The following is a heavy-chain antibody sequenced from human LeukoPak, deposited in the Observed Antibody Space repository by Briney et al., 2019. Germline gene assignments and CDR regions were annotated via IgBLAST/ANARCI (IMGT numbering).Heavy chain of an antibody. CDR2: INHSGST. V-gene: IGHV4-34*01. D-gene: IGHD2-2*01. CDR3: ARRLGYSSSTSCYQFDY. Sequence: SETLSLTCAVYGGSFSGYYWSWIRQPPGKGLEWIGEINHSGSTNYNPSLKSRVTISVDTSKNQFSLKLSSVTAADTAVYYCARRLGYSSSTSCYQFDYWGQGTLVTVSS. CDR1: GGSFSGYY. J-gene: IGHJ4*02.